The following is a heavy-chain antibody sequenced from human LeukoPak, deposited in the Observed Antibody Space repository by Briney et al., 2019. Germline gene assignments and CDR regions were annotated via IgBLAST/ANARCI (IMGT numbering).Heavy chain of an antibody. J-gene: IGHJ4*02. D-gene: IGHD3-3*01. V-gene: IGHV4-59*01. CDR1: GGSISSYY. Sequence: PSETLSLTCTVSGGSISSYYWSWIRQPPGKGLEWIGYIYYSGRTNYNPSLKSRVTISVDTSKNQFSLKLSSVTAADTAVYYCARSITIFGVVPVDWGQGTLVTVSS. CDR3: ARSITIFGVVPVD. CDR2: IYYSGRT.